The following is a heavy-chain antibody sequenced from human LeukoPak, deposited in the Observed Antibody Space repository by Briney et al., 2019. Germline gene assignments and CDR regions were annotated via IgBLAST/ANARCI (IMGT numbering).Heavy chain of an antibody. CDR1: GFTFSSYS. Sequence: GGSLRLSCAASGFTFSSYSMNWVRQAPGKGLEWVSSISSSSSYIYYADSVKGRFTISRDNAKNSLYLQMNSLRAEDTAVYYCARDPGGVIIKYYFDYWGQGTLVTVSS. J-gene: IGHJ4*02. V-gene: IGHV3-21*01. D-gene: IGHD3-10*01. CDR2: ISSSSSYI. CDR3: ARDPGGVIIKYYFDY.